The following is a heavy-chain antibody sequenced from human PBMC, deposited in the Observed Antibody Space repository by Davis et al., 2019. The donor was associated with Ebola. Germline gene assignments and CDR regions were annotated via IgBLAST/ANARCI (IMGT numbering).Heavy chain of an antibody. D-gene: IGHD3-3*01. J-gene: IGHJ5*02. CDR1: GGSISSSNW. CDR2: IYYSGTT. CDR3: ARVDYEFWSGYYTGLWFDP. Sequence: SETLSLTCAVSGGSISSSNWWSWVRQPSGKGLEWIGYIYYSGTTNYNPSLKSRVTISVDTSKNQFSLKLSSVTAADTAVYYCARVDYEFWSGYYTGLWFDPWGQGTLVTVSS. V-gene: IGHV4-4*02.